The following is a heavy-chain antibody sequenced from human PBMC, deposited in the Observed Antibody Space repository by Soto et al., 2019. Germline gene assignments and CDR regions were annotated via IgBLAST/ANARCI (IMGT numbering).Heavy chain of an antibody. CDR2: INHSGST. V-gene: IGHV4-34*01. Sequence: SETLSLTCAVYGGSFSGYYWSWIRQPPGKGLEWIGEINHSGSTNYNPSVKSGDTISVDTPKNQFSLKLSSVTAADTAVYYCARGQPQRLELIPVSYYYYMDVWGKGTTVTVSS. J-gene: IGHJ6*03. CDR3: ARGQPQRLELIPVSYYYYMDV. D-gene: IGHD3-16*01. CDR1: GGSFSGYY.